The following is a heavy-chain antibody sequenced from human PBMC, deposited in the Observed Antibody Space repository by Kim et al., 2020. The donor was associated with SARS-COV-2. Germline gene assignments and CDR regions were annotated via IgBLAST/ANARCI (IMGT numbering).Heavy chain of an antibody. Sequence: GGSLRLSCAASGFTFSSYAMHWVRQAPGKGLEWVAVISYDGSNKYYADSVKSRFTISRDNSKNTLYLQMNSLRAEDTAVYYCARGDIVVVPAAMRDNYYYYYGMDVWGQGTTVTVSS. CDR2: ISYDGSNK. CDR1: GFTFSSYA. CDR3: ARGDIVVVPAAMRDNYYYYYGMDV. V-gene: IGHV3-30*04. J-gene: IGHJ6*02. D-gene: IGHD2-2*01.